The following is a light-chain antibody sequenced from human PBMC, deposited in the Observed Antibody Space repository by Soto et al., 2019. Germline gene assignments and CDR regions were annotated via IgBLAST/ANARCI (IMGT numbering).Light chain of an antibody. CDR1: QSISSSY. CDR2: GAS. J-gene: IGKJ1*01. V-gene: IGKV3-20*01. Sequence: EIVLTQSPGTLSLSPGKRGTLSCRASQSISSSYLAWYQQRPGQAPRLLIYGASSRATGIPDRVSGSGSGTEVTLTISRLEPEDFAVYYCQQYGSSSWTFGQGTKVDIK. CDR3: QQYGSSSWT.